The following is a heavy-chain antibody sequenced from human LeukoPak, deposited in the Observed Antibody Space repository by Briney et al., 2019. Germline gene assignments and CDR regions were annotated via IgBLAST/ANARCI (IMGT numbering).Heavy chain of an antibody. D-gene: IGHD2-8*01. J-gene: IGHJ6*03. CDR2: ISYDGSNK. CDR3: ARDASMVYYYYMDV. V-gene: IGHV3-30-3*01. CDR1: GFTFSSYA. Sequence: GGSLRLSCAAFGFTFSSYAMHWVRQAPGKGLEWVAVISYDGSNKYYADSVKGRFTISRDNSKNTLYLQMNSLRAEDTAVYYCARDASMVYYYYMDVWGKGTTVTVSS.